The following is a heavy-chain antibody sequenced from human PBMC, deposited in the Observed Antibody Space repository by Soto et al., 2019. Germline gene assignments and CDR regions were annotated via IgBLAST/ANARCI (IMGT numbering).Heavy chain of an antibody. CDR1: GGSISSYY. CDR3: ARRGWIGGYQLLGRPHYYYYYMDV. CDR2: IYYSGST. J-gene: IGHJ6*03. D-gene: IGHD2-2*01. V-gene: IGHV4-59*08. Sequence: QVQLQESGPGLVKPSETLSLTCTVSGGSISSYYWSWIRQPPGKGLEWIGYIYYSGSTNYNPSLKSRVTISVDTSKNQFPLKLSSVTAADTAVYYCARRGWIGGYQLLGRPHYYYYYMDVWGKGTTVTVSS.